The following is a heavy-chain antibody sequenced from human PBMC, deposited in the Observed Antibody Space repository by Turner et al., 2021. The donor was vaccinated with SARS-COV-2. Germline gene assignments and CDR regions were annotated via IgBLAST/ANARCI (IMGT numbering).Heavy chain of an antibody. V-gene: IGHV4-59*01. CDR2: IYYRGST. CDR1: GGSISSYY. D-gene: IGHD3-10*01. Sequence: QVQLQESGPGLVKPSETLSLNCTVSGGSISSYYWRWIRQPPGKGLEWIGYIYYRGSTNYNPSLKSRVTISVDTSKNQFSLKLSSVTAADTAVYYCARVVPIGVYGSGSYDHGMDVWGQGTTVTVSS. J-gene: IGHJ6*02. CDR3: ARVVPIGVYGSGSYDHGMDV.